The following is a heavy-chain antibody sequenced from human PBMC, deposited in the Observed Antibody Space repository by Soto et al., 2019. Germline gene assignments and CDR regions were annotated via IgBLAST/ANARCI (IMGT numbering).Heavy chain of an antibody. CDR1: GFTFSSYA. J-gene: IGHJ3*02. CDR2: FSGSGGST. V-gene: IGHV3-23*01. Sequence: GGSLRLSCAASGFTFSSYAMNWVRQAPGKGLEWVSVFSGSGGSTYYADSVKGRFTISRDNYKNTLYLQMNSLRAEDTAVYYCAKFITMIVVVIGDAFDIWGQGTMVTVSS. D-gene: IGHD3-22*01. CDR3: AKFITMIVVVIGDAFDI.